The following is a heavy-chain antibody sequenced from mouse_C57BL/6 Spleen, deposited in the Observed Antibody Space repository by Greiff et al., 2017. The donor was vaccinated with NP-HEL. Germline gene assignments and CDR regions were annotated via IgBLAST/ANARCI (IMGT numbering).Heavy chain of an antibody. V-gene: IGHV5-17*01. CDR2: ISSGSSTI. CDR1: GFTFSDYG. J-gene: IGHJ2*01. D-gene: IGHD1-1*01. CDR3: AKPYYYGSSHFDY. Sequence: DVQLQESGGGLVKPGGSLKLSCAASGFTFSDYGMHWVRQAPEKGLEWVAYISSGSSTIYYADTVKGRFTISRDNAKNTLFLQMTSLRSEDTAMYYCAKPYYYGSSHFDYWGQGTTLTVSS.